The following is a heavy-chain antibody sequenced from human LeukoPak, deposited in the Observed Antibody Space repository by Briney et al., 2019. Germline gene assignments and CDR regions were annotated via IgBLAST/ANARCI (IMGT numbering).Heavy chain of an antibody. CDR2: VYYTGST. CDR3: AREPYYYGSGSYSWGYYGMDV. CDR1: GGSISSYY. D-gene: IGHD3-10*01. Sequence: KPSETLSLTCTVSGGSISSYYWTWIRQTPGKGLEWIGYVYYTGSTNYNPSLKSRVTISVDTSKNQFSLKLSSVTAADTAVYYCAREPYYYGSGSYSWGYYGMDVWGKGTTVTVSS. J-gene: IGHJ6*04. V-gene: IGHV4-59*01.